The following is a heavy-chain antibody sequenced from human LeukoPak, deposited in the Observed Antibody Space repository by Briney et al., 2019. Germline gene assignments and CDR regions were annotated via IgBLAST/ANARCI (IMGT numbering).Heavy chain of an antibody. Sequence: GGSLRLSCAASGFTFSNYEMNWVRQAPGKGLELVSYISSSGSTIYYADSVKGRFTISRDNAKNSLYLQMNSLRAEDTSIYYCARDFYYGSGRFDYWGQGTLVTVSS. CDR1: GFTFSNYE. V-gene: IGHV3-48*03. CDR2: ISSSGSTI. CDR3: ARDFYYGSGRFDY. J-gene: IGHJ4*02. D-gene: IGHD3-10*01.